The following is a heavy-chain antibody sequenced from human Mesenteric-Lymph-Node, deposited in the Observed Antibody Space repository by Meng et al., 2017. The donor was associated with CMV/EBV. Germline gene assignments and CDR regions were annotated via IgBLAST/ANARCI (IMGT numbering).Heavy chain of an antibody. D-gene: IGHD3-10*01. Sequence: LEESGPRLVTPSDPRSLKWTFCGCSISSIWLYWGWIRQAPGKGLERIWRSFYSGSAHYNPALESRVTISIDKSKNEFFLNLGSVTAADTAMYFCARDTLTDSYGPGWIDPWGQGTLVTVSS. CDR2: SFYSGSA. CDR1: GCSISSIWLY. CDR3: ARDTLTDSYGPGWIDP. V-gene: IGHV4-39*02. J-gene: IGHJ5*02.